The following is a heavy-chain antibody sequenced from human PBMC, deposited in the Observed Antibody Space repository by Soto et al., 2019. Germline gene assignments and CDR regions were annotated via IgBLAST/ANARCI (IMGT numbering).Heavy chain of an antibody. J-gene: IGHJ5*02. D-gene: IGHD2-15*01. V-gene: IGHV3-21*01. Sequence: PGGSLRLSCAASGFTFSSYSMNWVRQAPGKGLEWVSSISSSSSYIYYADSVKGRFTISRDNAKNSLYLQMNGLRAEDTAVYYCARDKSLRMAPGRNWFDPWGQGTLVTVSS. CDR3: ARDKSLRMAPGRNWFDP. CDR1: GFTFSSYS. CDR2: ISSSSSYI.